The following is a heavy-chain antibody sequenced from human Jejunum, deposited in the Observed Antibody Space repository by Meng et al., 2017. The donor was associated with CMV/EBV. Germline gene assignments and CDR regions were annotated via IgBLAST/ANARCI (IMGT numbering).Heavy chain of an antibody. J-gene: IGHJ4*02. D-gene: IGHD3-16*01. CDR3: FRGGAGNTGLDY. V-gene: IGHV3-74*03. CDR2: IKTDGSYT. CDR1: CFTFRCYW. Sequence: ASCFTFRCYWFYWVRPTPGKGLVWVSRIKTDGSYTMYADSLKGRFTISRDNAKNTLYLQMDSLRAEDTAVYYCFRGGAGNTGLDYWGQGTLVTVSS.